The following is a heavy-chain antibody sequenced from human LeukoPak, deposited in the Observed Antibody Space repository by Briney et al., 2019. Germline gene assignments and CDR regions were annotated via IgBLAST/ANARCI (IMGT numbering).Heavy chain of an antibody. D-gene: IGHD3-10*01. CDR1: GFTFDDYA. V-gene: IGHV3-9*01. CDR2: ISWNSGSI. Sequence: PGGSLRLSCAASGFTFDDYAMHWVRQAPGKGLEWVSGISWNSGSIGYADSVKGRFTISRDNSKNTLYLQMNSLRAEDTAVYYCAKDLWFGELLSVGFFDYWGQGTLVTVSS. J-gene: IGHJ4*02. CDR3: AKDLWFGELLSVGFFDY.